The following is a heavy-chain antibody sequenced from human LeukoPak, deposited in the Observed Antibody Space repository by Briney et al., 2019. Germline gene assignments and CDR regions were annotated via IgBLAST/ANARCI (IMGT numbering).Heavy chain of an antibody. D-gene: IGHD3-22*01. J-gene: IGHJ6*03. CDR2: VSSSGST. CDR3: ARCLNTYYYDSSGYSPEHYYMDV. CDR1: GGSIDDYF. Sequence: SETLSLTCTVSGGSIDDYFWSWIRQPAVKGLEWIGRVSSSGSTNSNPSLNRRITMSVDTSKTQISLKLSYVTAADTAVYYCARCLNTYYYDSSGYSPEHYYMDVWGTGTTVTVSS. V-gene: IGHV4-4*07.